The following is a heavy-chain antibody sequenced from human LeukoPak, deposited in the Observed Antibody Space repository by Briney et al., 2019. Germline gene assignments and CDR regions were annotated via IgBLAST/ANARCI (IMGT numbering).Heavy chain of an antibody. D-gene: IGHD2-2*01. Sequence: GGSLRLSCAASAFTFSSYAMSWVRQAPGKGLEWVSDISGSGGSTYYADSVKGRFTISRDNSKNTLYLQLNSLRAEDTAVYYCAKGKCSSTSCYASFDLWGQGTLVTVSS. CDR1: AFTFSSYA. J-gene: IGHJ4*02. CDR3: AKGKCSSTSCYASFDL. V-gene: IGHV3-23*01. CDR2: ISGSGGST.